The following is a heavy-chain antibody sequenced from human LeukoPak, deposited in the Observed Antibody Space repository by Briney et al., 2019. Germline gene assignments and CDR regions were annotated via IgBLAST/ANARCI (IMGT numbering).Heavy chain of an antibody. D-gene: IGHD2-2*01. CDR1: GGSISSGDYY. V-gene: IGHV4-30-4*01. CDR3: ARVFNNYSKGVDI. J-gene: IGHJ3*02. CDR2: IYYSGST. Sequence: PSETLSLTCTVSGGSISSGDYYWSWIRQPPGKGLEWIGCIYYSGSTYYNPSLKSRVTISVDTSKNQFSLKLSSVTAADTAVYYCARVFNNYSKGVDIWGQGTMVTVSS.